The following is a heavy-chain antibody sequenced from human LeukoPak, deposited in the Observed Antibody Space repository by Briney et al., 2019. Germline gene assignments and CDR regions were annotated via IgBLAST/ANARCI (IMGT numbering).Heavy chain of an antibody. CDR1: GFTFSSYA. D-gene: IGHD3-22*01. CDR3: ARDLFSDYYDSSGYAFDI. V-gene: IGHV3-23*01. J-gene: IGHJ3*02. CDR2: ISGSGGST. Sequence: GGSLRLSCAASGFTFSSYAMSWVRQAPGKGLEWVSAISGSGGSTYYADSVKGRFTISRDNSKNTLYLQMNSLRAEDTAVYYCARDLFSDYYDSSGYAFDIWGQGTMVTVS.